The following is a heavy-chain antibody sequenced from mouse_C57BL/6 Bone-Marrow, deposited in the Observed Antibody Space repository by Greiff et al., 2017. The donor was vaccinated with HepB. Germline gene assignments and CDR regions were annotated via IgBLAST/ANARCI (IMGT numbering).Heavy chain of an antibody. D-gene: IGHD2-3*01. J-gene: IGHJ4*01. Sequence: VQLQQSGAELVKPGASVKMSCKASGYTFTSYWITWVKQRPGQGLEWIGDIYPGSGSTNYNEKFKSKATLTVDTSSSTAYMQLSSLTSEDSAVYYCARGMDYYAMDYWGQGTSVTVSS. V-gene: IGHV1-55*01. CDR2: IYPGSGST. CDR3: ARGMDYYAMDY. CDR1: GYTFTSYW.